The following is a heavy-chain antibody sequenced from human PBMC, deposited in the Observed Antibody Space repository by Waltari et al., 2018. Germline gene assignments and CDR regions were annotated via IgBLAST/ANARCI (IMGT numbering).Heavy chain of an antibody. D-gene: IGHD3-10*01. Sequence: QVQLVESGGGVVQPGVSLRRSCEASGFSLSNFGMHWVRQAPGKGLGWVALAFFDGIKTDYADSVRGRFTISRDNSKNTLYLDINNLRVDDTGIYYCAKDAFGNTYLDHWGQGTVVTVSS. CDR2: AFFDGIKT. CDR3: AKDAFGNTYLDH. J-gene: IGHJ5*02. CDR1: GFSLSNFG. V-gene: IGHV3-30*02.